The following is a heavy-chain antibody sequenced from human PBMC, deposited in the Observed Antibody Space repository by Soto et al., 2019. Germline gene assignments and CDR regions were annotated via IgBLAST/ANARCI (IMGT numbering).Heavy chain of an antibody. CDR3: GTSSRKDYHFAMDV. V-gene: IGHV3-53*01. CDR2: IYSGGST. CDR1: GFSVSSSD. Sequence: GGSLRLSCAASGFSVSSSDMSWVRQVPGEGLEWVSVIYSGGSTHDADYVKGRFSVSRDTSKNTVDLQMNSLRVDDTAVYYCGTSSRKDYHFAMDVWGQGTAVTVSS. J-gene: IGHJ6*02. D-gene: IGHD6-6*01.